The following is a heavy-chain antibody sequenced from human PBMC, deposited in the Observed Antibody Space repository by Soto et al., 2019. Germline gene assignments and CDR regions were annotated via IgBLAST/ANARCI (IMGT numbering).Heavy chain of an antibody. J-gene: IGHJ6*02. V-gene: IGHV4-39*01. D-gene: IGHD6-13*01. CDR2: IYYSGST. CDR1: GGSISSSSYY. CDR3: ARMRGSSWSFYGMDV. Sequence: SETLSLTCTVSGGSISSSSYYWGWIRQPPGKGLEWIGSIYYSGSTYYNPSLKSRVTISVDTSKNQFSLKLSSVTAADTAVYYCARMRGSSWSFYGMDVWGQGTTVTVSS.